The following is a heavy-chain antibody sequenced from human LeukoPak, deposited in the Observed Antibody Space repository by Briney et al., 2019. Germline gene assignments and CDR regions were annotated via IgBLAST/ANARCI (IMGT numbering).Heavy chain of an antibody. CDR1: GFPYSSYA. D-gene: IGHD6-13*01. CDR3: AKDPLMYSSSGYPHWIGP. CDR2: ITATADTT. J-gene: IGHJ5*02. V-gene: IGHV3-23*01. Sequence: GGSLRLSCAASGFPYSSYATSGVRQAPGRGLEWVPGITATADTTYYADSVKGRFTISRDNSKNTLYLQMNSLRAEDTAVYYCAKDPLMYSSSGYPHWIGPWGQGTLVTVSS.